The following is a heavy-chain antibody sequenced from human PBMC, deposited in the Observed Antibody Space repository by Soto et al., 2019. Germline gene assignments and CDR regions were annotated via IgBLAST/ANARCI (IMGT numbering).Heavy chain of an antibody. V-gene: IGHV3-9*01. J-gene: IGHJ6*02. CDR3: AKDKGPRNCSTRNCFWVALGMDV. CDR1: GFTFDDYA. Sequence: EVQLVESGGGLVQPDRSLTLSCAASGFTFDDYAMHWVRQAPGKGLEWVSGISWNSDTIGYADSVRGRFTISRDNAENSLYLQMNSLGAEDTALYYCAKDKGPRNCSTRNCFWVALGMDVWGQGTTVTVSS. CDR2: ISWNSDTI. D-gene: IGHD2-2*01.